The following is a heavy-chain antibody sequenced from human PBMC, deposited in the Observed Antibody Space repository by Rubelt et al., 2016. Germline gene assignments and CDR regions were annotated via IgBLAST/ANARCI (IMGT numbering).Heavy chain of an antibody. D-gene: IGHD3-9*01. CDR3: ARQQRDYDILTGVNTDY. J-gene: IGHJ4*02. Sequence: QVQLQESGPGLVKPSETLSLTCTVSGGSISSYYWSWIRQPPGKGLEWIGYIYYSGTTHYNPSLKSRVTISVDTSKNQFSLKLSSVTAADTAVYYCARQQRDYDILTGVNTDYWGQETLVTVSS. V-gene: IGHV4-59*01. CDR2: IYYSGTT. CDR1: GGSISSYY.